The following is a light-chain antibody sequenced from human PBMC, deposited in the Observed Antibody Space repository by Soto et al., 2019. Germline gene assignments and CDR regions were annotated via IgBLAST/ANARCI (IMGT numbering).Light chain of an antibody. V-gene: IGLV2-8*01. CDR1: GSDVGGYNY. CDR2: EVD. CDR3: SSYAGRKYAV. Sequence: QSALTQPPSASGSPGQSVTISCTGTGSDVGGYNYVSWYQHHPGKAPKLMIYEVDKRPSGVPDRFSGSKSGNTASLTVSGLQAEDEADYYRSSYAGRKYAVFGGGTQLTVL. J-gene: IGLJ7*01.